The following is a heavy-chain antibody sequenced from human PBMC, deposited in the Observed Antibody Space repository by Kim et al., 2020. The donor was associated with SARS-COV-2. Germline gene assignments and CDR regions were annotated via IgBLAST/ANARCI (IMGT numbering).Heavy chain of an antibody. V-gene: IGHV4-59*01. Sequence: SETLSLTCTVSGGSISSYYWSWIRQPPGKGLEWIGYIYYSGSTNYNPSLKSRVTISVDTSKNQFSLKLSSVTAADTAVYYCARYYYGSGSYYLPLYFDYWGQGTLVTVSS. CDR3: ARYYYGSGSYYLPLYFDY. CDR1: GGSISSYY. J-gene: IGHJ4*02. CDR2: IYYSGST. D-gene: IGHD3-10*01.